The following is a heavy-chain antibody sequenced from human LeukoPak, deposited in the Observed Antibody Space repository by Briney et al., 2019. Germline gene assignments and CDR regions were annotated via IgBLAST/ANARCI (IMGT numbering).Heavy chain of an antibody. CDR2: IRYDGSNK. D-gene: IGHD5-18*01. CDR3: AREYSYGLKGAFDI. Sequence: GGSLRLSCAASGFTFSSYGMHWVRQAPGKGLEWVAFIRYDGSNKYYADSVKGRFTISRDNSKNTLYLQMNSLRAEDTAVYYCAREYSYGLKGAFDIWGQGTMVTVSS. J-gene: IGHJ3*02. V-gene: IGHV3-30*02. CDR1: GFTFSSYG.